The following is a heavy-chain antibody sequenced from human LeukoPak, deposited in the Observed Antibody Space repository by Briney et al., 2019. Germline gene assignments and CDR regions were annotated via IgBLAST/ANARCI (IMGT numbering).Heavy chain of an antibody. D-gene: IGHD6-19*01. J-gene: IGHJ4*02. CDR2: IYTSGST. CDR3: ARETYSSGWYFDY. CDR1: GGSISSYY. V-gene: IGHV4-4*07. Sequence: SETLSLTCTVSGGSISSYYWSWIRQPPGKGLEWIGRIYTSGSTDYNPPLKSRVTMSVDTSKNQFSLKLSSVTAADTAVYYCARETYSSGWYFDYCGQGTLVTVSS.